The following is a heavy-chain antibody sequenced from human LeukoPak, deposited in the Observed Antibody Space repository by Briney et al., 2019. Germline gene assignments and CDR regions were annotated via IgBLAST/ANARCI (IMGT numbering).Heavy chain of an antibody. Sequence: ASVKVSCKASGYTFTSYGISWVRQAPGQGLEWMGWISAYNGNTNYAQKLQGRVTMTTDTSTSTAYMELRSLRSDDTAVYYCARQRSIRIAVAEPGVDYWGQGTLVTVSS. D-gene: IGHD6-19*01. CDR2: ISAYNGNT. CDR1: GYTFTSYG. J-gene: IGHJ4*02. V-gene: IGHV1-18*01. CDR3: ARQRSIRIAVAEPGVDY.